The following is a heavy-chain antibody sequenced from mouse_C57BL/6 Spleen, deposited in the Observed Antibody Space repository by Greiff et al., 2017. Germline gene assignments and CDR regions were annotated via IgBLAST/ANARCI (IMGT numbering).Heavy chain of an antibody. CDR3: ARGSCNYAMDY. CDR1: GYSITSGYD. V-gene: IGHV3-1*01. J-gene: IGHJ4*01. Sequence: EVQLVESGPGMVKPSQSLSLPCTVTGYSITSGYDWHWIRHFPGNKLEWMGYISYSGSTNYNPSLKSRISITHDTSKNHFFLKLNSVTTEDTATYYCARGSCNYAMDYWGQGTSVTVSS. CDR2: ISYSGST.